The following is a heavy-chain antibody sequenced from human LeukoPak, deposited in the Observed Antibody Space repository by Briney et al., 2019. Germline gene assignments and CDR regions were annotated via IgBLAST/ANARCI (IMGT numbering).Heavy chain of an antibody. D-gene: IGHD4-17*01. J-gene: IGHJ5*02. CDR3: AVDYGDYSTGFDP. Sequence: SETLSLTCAVYGGSFSGYYWSWIRQPPGKGLEWIGEINHSGSTNYNPSLKSRVPISVDTSKNQFSLKLSSVTAADTAVYYCAVDYGDYSTGFDPWGQGTLVTVSS. V-gene: IGHV4-34*01. CDR1: GGSFSGYY. CDR2: INHSGST.